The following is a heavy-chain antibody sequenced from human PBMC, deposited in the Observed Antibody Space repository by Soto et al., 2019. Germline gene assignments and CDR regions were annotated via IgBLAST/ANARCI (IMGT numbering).Heavy chain of an antibody. V-gene: IGHV4-4*07. D-gene: IGHD6-13*01. J-gene: IGHJ5*02. CDR1: GSSISSFS. CDR3: ARDWVAAAGKGGWFDP. Sequence: LSLTCTVSGSSISSFSWTWIRQPAGKGLEWIGRMSTTGNINYNPSLKSRVTMAVDTSNNQLSLKLSSVTAADTAMYYCARDWVAAAGKGGWFDPWGQGTLVTVSS. CDR2: MSTTGNI.